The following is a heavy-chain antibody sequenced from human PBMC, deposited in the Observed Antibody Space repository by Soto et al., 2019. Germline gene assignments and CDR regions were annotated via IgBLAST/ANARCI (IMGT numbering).Heavy chain of an antibody. CDR2: INSDGSST. D-gene: IGHD3-22*01. CDR1: GFTFSSYW. Sequence: PGGSLRLSCAASGFTFSSYWMHWVRQAPGKGLVWVSRINSDGSSTSYADSVKGRFTISRENAKNTLYLQMNSLRAEDTAVYYCAAGYWFSFSAFDIWGQGTMVTVSS. V-gene: IGHV3-74*01. J-gene: IGHJ3*02. CDR3: AAGYWFSFSAFDI.